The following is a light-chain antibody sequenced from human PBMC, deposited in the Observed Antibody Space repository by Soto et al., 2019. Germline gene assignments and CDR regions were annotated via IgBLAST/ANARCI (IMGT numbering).Light chain of an antibody. CDR2: VAS. CDR1: QSITTY. Sequence: DIQMTQSPSSLSASVGDRVTITCRASQSITTYLNWYQQKPGKAPQLLIYVASSLQSGVPSRFSGSGSGTDFALTISSLQPEDFAAYYCQQRSSIPYTFGQGTKLEIK. V-gene: IGKV1-39*01. J-gene: IGKJ2*01. CDR3: QQRSSIPYT.